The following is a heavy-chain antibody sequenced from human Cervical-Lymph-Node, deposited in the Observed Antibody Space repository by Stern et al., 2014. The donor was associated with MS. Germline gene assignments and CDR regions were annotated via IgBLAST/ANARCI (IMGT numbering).Heavy chain of an antibody. CDR2: IYYSGST. D-gene: IGHD4-17*01. Sequence: MQLVESGPGLVKPSETLSLTCTVSGGSISSSSYYWGWIRQPPGKGLEWIGSIYYSGSTYYNPSLKSRVTISVDTSKTHFPRKLSSVTAADTAVYYCARHGSTVMFLDYWGQGTLVTVSS. CDR3: ARHGSTVMFLDY. J-gene: IGHJ4*02. CDR1: GGSISSSSYY. V-gene: IGHV4-39*01.